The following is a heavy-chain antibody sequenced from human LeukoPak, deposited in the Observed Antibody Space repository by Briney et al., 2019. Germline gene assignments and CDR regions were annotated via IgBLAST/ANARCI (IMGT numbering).Heavy chain of an antibody. D-gene: IGHD4-23*01. CDR1: GFTFSSYA. J-gene: IGHJ4*02. CDR2: ISGSGGST. CDR3: ARGPTVVTPPSWFDY. V-gene: IGHV3-23*01. Sequence: QPGGSLRLSCAASGFTFSSYAMSWVRQAPGKGLEWVSAISGSGGSTYYADSVKGRFTISRDNAKNSLYLQMNSLRAEDTALYHCARGPTVVTPPSWFDYWGQGTLVTVSS.